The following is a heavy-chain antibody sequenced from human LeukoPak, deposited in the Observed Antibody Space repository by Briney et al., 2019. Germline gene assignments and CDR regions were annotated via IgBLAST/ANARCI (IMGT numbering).Heavy chain of an antibody. CDR1: GFTFSDYY. J-gene: IGHJ4*02. V-gene: IGHV3-23*01. Sequence: GGSLRLSCEASGFTFSDYYMSWIRQAPGKGLEWVSHIKGSGPTTYYADSVKGRFTISRDNSKNTLYLQMNSPRAEDTAVYYCAKDRDDILTGYSGFDYWGQGALVTVSS. D-gene: IGHD3-9*01. CDR3: AKDRDDILTGYSGFDY. CDR2: IKGSGPTT.